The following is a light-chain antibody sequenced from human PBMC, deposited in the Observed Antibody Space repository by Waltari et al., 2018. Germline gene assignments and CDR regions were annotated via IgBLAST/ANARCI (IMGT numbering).Light chain of an antibody. CDR2: EVS. V-gene: IGLV2-8*01. J-gene: IGLJ1*01. CDR3: SSYAGSIYV. Sequence: QSALTQPPSASGSPGQSVPISCTGTSRDVGGYKYVSWYQQHPGKVPKLMIYEVSKRPSGVPDRFSGSKSGNTASLTVSGLQAEDEADYYCSSYAGSIYVFGTGTKVTVL. CDR1: SRDVGGYKY.